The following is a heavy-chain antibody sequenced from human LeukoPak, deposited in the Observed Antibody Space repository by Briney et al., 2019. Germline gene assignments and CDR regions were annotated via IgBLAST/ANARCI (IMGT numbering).Heavy chain of an antibody. CDR1: GFTFSSYG. J-gene: IGHJ3*02. Sequence: PGGTLRLSCAASGFTFSSYGMSWVRQAPGKGLEWVSAISGSGGSTYYADSVKGRFTISRDNSKNTLYQQMNSLRAEDTAVYYCAKRHHSIGYPDAFDIWGQGTMVTVSS. CDR3: AKRHHSIGYPDAFDI. D-gene: IGHD3-22*01. CDR2: ISGSGGST. V-gene: IGHV3-23*01.